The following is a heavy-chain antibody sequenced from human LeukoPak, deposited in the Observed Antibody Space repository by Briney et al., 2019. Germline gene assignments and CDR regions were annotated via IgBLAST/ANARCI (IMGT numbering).Heavy chain of an antibody. Sequence: ASVKVSSKVSGYTLTELSMHWVRQAPGKGLEWMGGFDPEDGETIYAQKFQGRVTMTEDTSTDTAYMELSSLRSEDTAVYYCATRMYSSGSYSYYFDYWGQGTLVTVSS. D-gene: IGHD3-10*01. J-gene: IGHJ4*02. CDR1: GYTLTELS. CDR3: ATRMYSSGSYSYYFDY. CDR2: FDPEDGET. V-gene: IGHV1-24*01.